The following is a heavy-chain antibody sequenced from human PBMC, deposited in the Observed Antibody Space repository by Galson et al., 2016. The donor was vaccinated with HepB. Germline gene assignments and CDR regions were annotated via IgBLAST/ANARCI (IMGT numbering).Heavy chain of an antibody. CDR3: VRGGSGDGKDYFDY. J-gene: IGHJ4*02. V-gene: IGHV3-48*02. CDR2: ISGGRSDKI. D-gene: IGHD2-21*02. CDR1: GFTFNHYS. Sequence: SLRLSCAASGFTFNHYSLNWVRQAPGKGLEWLSYISGGRSDKIYYAGSVKGRFTTSRNNAINSVYLHMSSLRDEDTAVYYCVRGGSGDGKDYFDYWGQGTLVTVSS.